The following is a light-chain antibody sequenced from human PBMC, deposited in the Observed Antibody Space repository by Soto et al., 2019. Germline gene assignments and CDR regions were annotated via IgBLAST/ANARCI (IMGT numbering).Light chain of an antibody. CDR1: QGISHS. CDR3: QKYNSVPVT. CDR2: AAS. V-gene: IGKV1-27*01. J-gene: IGKJ3*01. Sequence: DIQMTQSPSSLSASVGDRVTITCRASQGISHSLAWYQQRPGKVPKLLIFAASTLHSGVPSRFSGSGSGTDFTLTISSLQHEDVATYYCQKYNSVPVTFGPGTKVDLK.